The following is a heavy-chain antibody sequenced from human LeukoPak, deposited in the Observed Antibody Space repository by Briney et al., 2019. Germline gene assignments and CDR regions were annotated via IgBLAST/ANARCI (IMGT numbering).Heavy chain of an antibody. V-gene: IGHV3-20*04. Sequence: GGSLRLSCAASGFTFDDYGMGWVRQAPGKGLEWVSGINWNGGSTGYADSVKGRFTISRDNAKNSLYLRMNSLRAEDTALYYCARDRRLRFLEWPLYYYYMDVWGKGTTVTVSS. CDR1: GFTFDDYG. CDR3: ARDRRLRFLEWPLYYYYMDV. J-gene: IGHJ6*03. D-gene: IGHD3-3*01. CDR2: INWNGGST.